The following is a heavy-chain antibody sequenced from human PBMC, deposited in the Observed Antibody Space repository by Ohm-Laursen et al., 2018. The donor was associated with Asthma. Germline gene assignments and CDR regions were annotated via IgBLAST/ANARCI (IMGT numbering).Heavy chain of an antibody. CDR1: GGTFSSYA. Sequence: SVKVSCKASGGTFSSYAISWVRQAPGQGLEWMGGIIPIFGTANYAQKFQGRVTITADESTSTAYMELSSLRSEDTAVYYCASHSQVGYCSSTSCYNYYYYGMDVWGQGTTVTVSS. CDR3: ASHSQVGYCSSTSCYNYYYYGMDV. V-gene: IGHV1-69*13. D-gene: IGHD2-2*02. CDR2: IIPIFGTA. J-gene: IGHJ6*02.